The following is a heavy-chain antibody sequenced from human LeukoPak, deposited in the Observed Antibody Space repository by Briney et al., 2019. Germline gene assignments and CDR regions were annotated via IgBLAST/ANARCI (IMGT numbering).Heavy chain of an antibody. V-gene: IGHV3-23*01. CDR3: AKAPSWEPPGN. J-gene: IGHJ4*02. D-gene: IGHD1-26*01. CDR2: MSGSGRNT. Sequence: GGSLRLSCTASGFTFSSYAMAWVRQAPGKGLEWVSAMSGSGRNTNYVDSVKGRFTISRDNSKYTLYLQMNSLRAEDTAVYYCAKAPSWEPPGNWGQGTLVTVSS. CDR1: GFTFSSYA.